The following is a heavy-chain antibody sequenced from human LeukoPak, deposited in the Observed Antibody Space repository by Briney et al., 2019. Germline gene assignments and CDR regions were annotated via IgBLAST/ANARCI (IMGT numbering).Heavy chain of an antibody. Sequence: SETLSLTCTVSGGSIRNSTYYWGWIRQPPGKGLEWIGYMHHSGSTNYNPSLKSLVTISVDTSKNQFSLKLSSVTAADTAVYYCARGVHYDFWSGYYRYWGQGSLVTVSS. J-gene: IGHJ4*02. CDR1: GGSIRNSTYY. CDR2: MHHSGST. D-gene: IGHD3-3*01. CDR3: ARGVHYDFWSGYYRY. V-gene: IGHV4-61*05.